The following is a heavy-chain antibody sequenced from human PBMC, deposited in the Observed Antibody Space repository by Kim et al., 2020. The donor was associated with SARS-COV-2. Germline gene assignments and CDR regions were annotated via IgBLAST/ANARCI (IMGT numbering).Heavy chain of an antibody. CDR1: GFTFTYYD. Sequence: GGSLRLSCEVFGFTFTYYDIHWVRQAPGKGLEWVAVMSSDGNDVYYAESVRGRFSISRDSSTKTVFLQMNNLTGADTAVYYCARDGIPAPVGYEGPLDYWGQGTLVTVSS. CDR2: MSSDGNDV. V-gene: IGHV3-30*03. D-gene: IGHD3-16*01. CDR3: ARDGIPAPVGYEGPLDY. J-gene: IGHJ4*02.